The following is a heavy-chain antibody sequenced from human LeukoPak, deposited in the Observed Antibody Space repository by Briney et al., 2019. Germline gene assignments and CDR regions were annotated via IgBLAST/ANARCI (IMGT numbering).Heavy chain of an antibody. CDR2: IIPILGIA. CDR1: GGTFSSYA. D-gene: IGHD3-22*01. J-gene: IGHJ1*01. Sequence: SVKVSCKASGGTFSSYAISWVRQAPGQGLEWMGRIIPILGIANYAQKFQGRVTITADKSTSTAYMELSSLRSEDTAVYYCAREGSYDSSLPGLENWGQGTLVTVSS. CDR3: AREGSYDSSLPGLEN. V-gene: IGHV1-69*04.